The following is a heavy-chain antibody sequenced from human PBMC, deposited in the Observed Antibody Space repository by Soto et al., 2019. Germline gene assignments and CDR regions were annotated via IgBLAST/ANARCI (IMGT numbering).Heavy chain of an antibody. CDR2: IYHSGST. J-gene: IGHJ4*02. CDR3: ARERCSGGSCYSKGRRTTNTNNY. CDR1: GRSISSGGYS. D-gene: IGHD2-15*01. Sequence: PSETLSLTCAVSGRSISSGGYSWSWIRQPPGKGLECIGYIYHSGSTYYNPSLKSRVTISVDTSKNQFSLTLRSVTAADTAVYYCARERCSGGSCYSKGRRTTNTNNYWGQGTLVTVSS. V-gene: IGHV4-30-2*01.